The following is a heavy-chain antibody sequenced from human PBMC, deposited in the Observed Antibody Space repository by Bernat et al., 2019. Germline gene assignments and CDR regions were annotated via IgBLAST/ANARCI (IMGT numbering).Heavy chain of an antibody. J-gene: IGHJ4*02. CDR3: ARVSYGSVSYYDPFDY. CDR1: GGSFSGYY. D-gene: IGHD3-10*01. CDR2: INHSGST. Sequence: QVQLQQWGAGLLKPSETLSLTCAVYGGSFSGYYWSWIRQPPGKGLEWIGEINHSGSTNYNPSLKSRVTISVDTSKNQFSLKLSSVTAADTAVYYCARVSYGSVSYYDPFDYWGQGTLVTVSS. V-gene: IGHV4-34*01.